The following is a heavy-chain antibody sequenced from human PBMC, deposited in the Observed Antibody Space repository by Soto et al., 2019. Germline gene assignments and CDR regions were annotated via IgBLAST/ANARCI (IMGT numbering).Heavy chain of an antibody. CDR1: GGSFTYT. D-gene: IGHD5-18*01. J-gene: IGHJ6*02. V-gene: IGHV1-69*13. CDR3: ARLHSHGTYGMDV. CDR2: IIPIFGTT. Sequence: SVKVSCKASGGSFTYTLSWVRQAPGQGLEWMGGIIPIFGTTNYAQKFQGRVTITADESTKTAYMELSTLRSEDTAVYYCARLHSHGTYGMDVWGQGTPVTVYS.